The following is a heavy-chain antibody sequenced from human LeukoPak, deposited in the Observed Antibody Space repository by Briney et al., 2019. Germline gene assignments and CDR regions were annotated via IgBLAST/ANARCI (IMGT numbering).Heavy chain of an antibody. V-gene: IGHV5-51*01. J-gene: IGHJ3*02. Sequence: GESLKISCKGSGYSFTSYWIGWVRQMPGKGLEWMGIIYPGDSDTRYSPSFQGQVTISADKSISTAYLQWSSLKASDTAMYYCAKIVVVEGLELRLDAFDIWGQGTMVTVSS. CDR1: GYSFTSYW. CDR3: AKIVVVEGLELRLDAFDI. CDR2: IYPGDSDT. D-gene: IGHD1-7*01.